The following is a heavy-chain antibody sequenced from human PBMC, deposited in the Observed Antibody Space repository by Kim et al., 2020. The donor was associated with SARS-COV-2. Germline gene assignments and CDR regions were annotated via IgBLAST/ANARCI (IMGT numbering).Heavy chain of an antibody. CDR1: GYTFSRYA. CDR3: ARGYPGFFQH. D-gene: IGHD2-2*02. CDR2: INTNTGTP. V-gene: IGHV7-4-1*02. J-gene: IGHJ1*01. Sequence: ASVKVSCEASGYTFSRYALNWLRQAPGQGLEWLGWINTNTGTPIYAQGFTGRFVFSLDTSVSTTYLQISSLKAADTAVYYCARGYPGFFQHWGQGTLVTV.